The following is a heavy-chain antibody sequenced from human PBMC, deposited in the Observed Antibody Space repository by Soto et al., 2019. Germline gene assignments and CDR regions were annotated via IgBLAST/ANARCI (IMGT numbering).Heavy chain of an antibody. CDR3: ARVTRIFRYFDN. J-gene: IGHJ4*02. CDR1: GVSITSSSYL. V-gene: IGHV4-39*01. D-gene: IGHD3-3*01. CDR2: LFYGGTV. Sequence: PSETLSLTCSVSGVSITSSSYLWGWIRQSPEKGLEWIGTLFYGGTVDYNPSLKTRVTLSADTSKNQVSLRLTSVTAADTAVYYCARVTRIFRYFDNWGQGTPVTVSS.